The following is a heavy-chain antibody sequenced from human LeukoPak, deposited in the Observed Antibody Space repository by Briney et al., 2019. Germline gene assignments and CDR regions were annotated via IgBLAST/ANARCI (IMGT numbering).Heavy chain of an antibody. CDR2: VRSSGGGT. CDR1: GSTSSSAW. V-gene: IGHV3-74*01. CDR3: ARDEGYRIDY. Sequence: PGGSLRLSCAASGSTSSSAWMDWVSQAPGEGLEWVSVVRSSGGGTGYADSVKGRFTISRDNAKNTLYLQMSSLRAENTAVYYCARDEGYRIDYWSRGTLVTVSS. D-gene: IGHD3-16*02. J-gene: IGHJ4*01.